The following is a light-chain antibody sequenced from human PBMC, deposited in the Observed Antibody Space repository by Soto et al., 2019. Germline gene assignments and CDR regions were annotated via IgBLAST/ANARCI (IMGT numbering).Light chain of an antibody. CDR1: ESISSW. J-gene: IGKJ5*01. Sequence: DIQMTQSPPTLSASAGDRVTITCRASESISSWLAWYQQKPGKAPKLLIYKASTLKSGVPSRFSGSGSGTDFTLTISSLQPEDFATYYCQQSYSTPQTFGQGTRLEIK. CDR2: KAS. CDR3: QQSYSTPQT. V-gene: IGKV1-5*03.